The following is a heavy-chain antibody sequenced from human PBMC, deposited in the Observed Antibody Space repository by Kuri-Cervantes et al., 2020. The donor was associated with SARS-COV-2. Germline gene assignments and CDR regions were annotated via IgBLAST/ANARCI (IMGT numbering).Heavy chain of an antibody. J-gene: IGHJ6*03. Sequence: GESLKISCTASGFTFGDYAMSWIRQPPGKGLEWVANIKQDGSEKYYVDSVKGRFTISRDNAGNSLFLQMNSLRSEDTAVYYCARASAGSSWGYYYYMDVWGIGTKVTVSS. D-gene: IGHD1-26*01. CDR2: IKQDGSEK. CDR1: GFTFGDYA. V-gene: IGHV3-7*01. CDR3: ARASAGSSWGYYYYMDV.